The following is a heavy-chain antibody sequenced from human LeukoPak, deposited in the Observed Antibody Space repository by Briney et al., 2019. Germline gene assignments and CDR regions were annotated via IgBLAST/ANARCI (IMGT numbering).Heavy chain of an antibody. CDR3: ARVAGSGSRKYYYGMDV. V-gene: IGHV3-21*01. CDR1: GFSFSSYS. Sequence: RGSLRLSCAASGFSFSSYSMNWVRQAPGKGLEWVSSISSSSSYIYYADSVKGRFTISRENAKNSLYLQMNSLRADDTAVYYCARVAGSGSRKYYYGMDVWGQGPTVTVSS. D-gene: IGHD3-10*01. J-gene: IGHJ6*02. CDR2: ISSSSSYI.